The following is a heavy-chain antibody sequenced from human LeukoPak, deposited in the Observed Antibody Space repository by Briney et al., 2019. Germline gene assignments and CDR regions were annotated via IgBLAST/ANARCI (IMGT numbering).Heavy chain of an antibody. D-gene: IGHD4-17*01. J-gene: IGHJ5*02. CDR3: ARGQADYGDYNWFDP. CDR2: IYYSGST. Sequence: SETLSLTCTVSGGSISSGGYYWSWIRQHPGKGLEWIGYIYYSGSTYYNPSLKSRVTISVDTSKNQFSLKLSSVSAADTAVYYCARGQADYGDYNWFDPWGQGTLVTVSS. CDR1: GGSISSGGYY. V-gene: IGHV4-31*03.